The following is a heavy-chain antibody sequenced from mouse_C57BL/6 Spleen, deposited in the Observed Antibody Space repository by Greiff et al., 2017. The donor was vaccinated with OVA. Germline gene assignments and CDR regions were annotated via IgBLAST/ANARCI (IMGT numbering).Heavy chain of an antibody. V-gene: IGHV1-53*01. J-gene: IGHJ2*01. Sequence: QVQLQQPGTDLVKPGASVTLSCKASGYTFTSYWMHWVKQRPGQGLEWIGNINPSNGGTNYNEKFKSKATLTVDKSSSTAYMQLSSLTSEDSAVYYCARWATVVATRSYFDYWGQGTTLTVSS. D-gene: IGHD1-1*01. CDR1: GYTFTSYW. CDR3: ARWATVVATRSYFDY. CDR2: INPSNGGT.